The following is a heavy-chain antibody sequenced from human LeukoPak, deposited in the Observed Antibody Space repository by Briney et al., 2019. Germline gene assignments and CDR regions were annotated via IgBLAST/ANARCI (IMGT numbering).Heavy chain of an antibody. CDR1: GYTFTSYD. D-gene: IGHD6-6*01. J-gene: IGHJ6*03. CDR3: ARGKIIAARFYYYYYYMDV. CDR2: MNPNSGNT. V-gene: IGHV1-8*01. Sequence: ASVKVSCKASGYTFTSYDINWLRQATGQGLEWMGWMNPNSGNTGYAQKFQGRVTMTRNTSISTAYMELSSLRSEDTAVYYCARGKIIAARFYYYYYYMDVWGKGTTVTVSS.